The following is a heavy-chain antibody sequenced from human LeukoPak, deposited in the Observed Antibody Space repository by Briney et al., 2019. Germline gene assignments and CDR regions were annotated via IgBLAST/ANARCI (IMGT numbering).Heavy chain of an antibody. J-gene: IGHJ5*02. CDR2: VHHTGRA. Sequence: PSETLSLTCTVSGDSISGSNYHWGWIRQPPGKGLEWLGTVHHTGRAFYNPSLRGRTTVSVDTSKNQFSLKLTSVTAVDTAVYYCAREPDAWGQGTLVTVSS. CDR3: AREPDA. V-gene: IGHV4-39*07. CDR1: GDSISGSNYH.